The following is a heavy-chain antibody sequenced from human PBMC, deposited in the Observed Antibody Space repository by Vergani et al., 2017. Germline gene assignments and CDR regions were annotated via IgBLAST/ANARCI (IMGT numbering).Heavy chain of an antibody. J-gene: IGHJ4*02. D-gene: IGHD2-15*01. V-gene: IGHV1-46*01. Sequence: QVPLVQSGAEVKKPGASVKVPCKASGYTFTRYYMHWVRQAPGKGLELMGIINPRGGSTSYAQKFQGRVTMTTDTSTSTVYMELSSLRSEGTAVYYCASDGRYGVVVAAYVDYWGQGTLVTVSS. CDR2: INPRGGST. CDR3: ASDGRYGVVVAAYVDY. CDR1: GYTFTRYY.